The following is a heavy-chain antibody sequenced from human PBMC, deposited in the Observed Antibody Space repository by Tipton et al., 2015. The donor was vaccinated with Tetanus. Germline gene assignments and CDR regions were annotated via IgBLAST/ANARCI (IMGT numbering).Heavy chain of an antibody. D-gene: IGHD3-22*01. CDR3: ARAPHYYDSSGYYAKVFDY. J-gene: IGHJ4*02. CDR2: ISSSSSTI. V-gene: IGHV3-48*02. CDR1: GFTFSSYS. Sequence: SGFTFSSYSMNWVRQAPGKGLEWVSYISSSSSTIYYADSVKGRFTISRDNAKNSLYLQMNSLRDEDTAVYYCARAPHYYDSSGYYAKVFDYWGQGTLVTVSS.